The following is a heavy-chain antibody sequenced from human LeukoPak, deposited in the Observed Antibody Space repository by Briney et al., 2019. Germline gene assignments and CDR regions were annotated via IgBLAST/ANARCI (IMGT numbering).Heavy chain of an antibody. D-gene: IGHD5-12*01. J-gene: IGHJ4*02. V-gene: IGHV3-21*04. CDR1: GFTFSSYA. Sequence: SGGSLRLSCAASGFTFSSYAMNWVRQAPGKAMEWVSSITSSGTHIFYADSVRGRFTISRDNSKNSLYLQMNSLRAEDTALYYCAKDRDPGSGYDSRGFDYWGQGTLVTVSS. CDR3: AKDRDPGSGYDSRGFDY. CDR2: ITSSGTHI.